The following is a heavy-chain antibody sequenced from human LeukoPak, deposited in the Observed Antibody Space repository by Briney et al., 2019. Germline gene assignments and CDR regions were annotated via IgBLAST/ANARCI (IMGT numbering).Heavy chain of an antibody. CDR2: IKKDGSEK. CDR1: GFTFSSYW. J-gene: IGHJ4*02. CDR3: ARQSGTMVTTRFDY. V-gene: IGHV3-7*01. Sequence: PGGSLRLSCAASGFTFSSYWMSWVRQAPGKGLEWVANIKKDGSEKYYVDSVKGRFTISRDNAKTSLYLQMNSLRAEDTAIYYCARQSGTMVTTRFDYWGQGTLVTVSS. D-gene: IGHD4-17*01.